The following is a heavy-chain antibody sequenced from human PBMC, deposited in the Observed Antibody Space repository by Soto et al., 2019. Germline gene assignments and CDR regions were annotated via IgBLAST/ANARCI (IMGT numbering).Heavy chain of an antibody. CDR2: INHSGST. CDR1: GGSFSGYY. V-gene: IGHV4-34*01. J-gene: IGHJ6*02. D-gene: IGHD4-17*01. Sequence: PSETLSLTCAVYGGSFSGYYWSWIRQPPGKGLEWIGEINHSGSTNYNPSLKSRVTISVDTSKNQFSLKLSSVTAADTAVYYCARYPTVTTRYYYYGMDVWGQGTTVTVSS. CDR3: ARYPTVTTRYYYYGMDV.